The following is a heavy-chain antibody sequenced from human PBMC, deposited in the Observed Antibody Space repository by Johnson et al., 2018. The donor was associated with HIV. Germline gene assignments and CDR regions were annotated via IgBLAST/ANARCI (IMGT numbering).Heavy chain of an antibody. V-gene: IGHV3-33*01. J-gene: IGHJ3*01. CDR2: IGYDGSNK. Sequence: QVQLVESGGGVVQPGRSLRLSCAASGFTFSSYGMHWVRQAPGKGLEWVAVIGYDGSNKYYADSVKGRFTISRDNSKNTLFLQMTSLRQDDTGVYWCYCTDHFGAGRESKGTVDVWGQGTMVTVSS. CDR1: GFTFSSYG. D-gene: IGHD3-10*01. CDR3: YCTDHFGAGRESKGTVDV.